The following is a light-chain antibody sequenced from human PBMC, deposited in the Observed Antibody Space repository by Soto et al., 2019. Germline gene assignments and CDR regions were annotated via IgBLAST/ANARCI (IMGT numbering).Light chain of an antibody. J-gene: IGLJ2*01. CDR1: SSDVGGYNY. CDR2: DVS. V-gene: IGLV2-14*01. CDR3: SSYTSSSTLMV. Sequence: QSALTQPASVSGSPGQSITISCTGTSSDVGGYNYVSWYQQHPGKAPKLMIYDVSNRPSGVSNRFCGSKSGNTASLTISGLQAEDVADYYCSSYTSSSTLMVFGGGTKLTVL.